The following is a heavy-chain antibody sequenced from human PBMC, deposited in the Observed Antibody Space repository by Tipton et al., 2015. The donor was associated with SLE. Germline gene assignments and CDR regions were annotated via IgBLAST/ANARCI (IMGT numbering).Heavy chain of an antibody. J-gene: IGHJ3*01. CDR2: IYYTGST. D-gene: IGHD3-3*01. CDR3: ARAVRFLDAFDV. V-gene: IGHV4-59*02. Sequence: LRLSCTVSGGSVSNFYWSWIRQPPGKGLEWIGYIYYTGSTNYNPSLKSRLTMSVDTSKNQFSLKLNSVTAADTAVYYCARAVRFLDAFDVWGQGTMVSV. CDR1: GGSVSNFY.